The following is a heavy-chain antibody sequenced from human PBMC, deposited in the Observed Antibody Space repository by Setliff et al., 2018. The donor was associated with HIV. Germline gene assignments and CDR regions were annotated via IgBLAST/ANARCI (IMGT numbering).Heavy chain of an antibody. J-gene: IGHJ4*02. V-gene: IGHV1-18*01. CDR2: ISAYNGNT. Sequence: ASVKVSCKASGYTFTSYCISWVRQAPGQGLEWMGWISAYNGNTNYAQKLQGRVTMTTDTSTSTAYLELRSMRSDDTAVYYCARVMVRGVMIIEYFFAYWGQGNLVTASSGESPQRGYYFDYWGQGTLVTVSS. CDR3: ARVMVRGVMIIEYFFAYWGQGNLVTASSGESPQRGYYFDY. D-gene: IGHD3-10*01. CDR1: GYTFTSYC.